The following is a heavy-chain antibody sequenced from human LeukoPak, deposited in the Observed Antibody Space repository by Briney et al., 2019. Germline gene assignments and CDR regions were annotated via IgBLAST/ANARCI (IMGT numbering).Heavy chain of an antibody. CDR1: GYTFTSYG. CDR3: ARDLQTGGMIAFGGVITPGDY. CDR2: ISAYNGNT. Sequence: GASVKVSCKASGYTFTSYGISWVRQAPGQGLEWMGWISAYNGNTNYAQKLQGRVTMTTDTSTSTAYMELRSLRSDDTAVYYCARDLQTGGMIAFGGVITPGDYWGQGTLVTVSS. J-gene: IGHJ4*02. V-gene: IGHV1-18*01. D-gene: IGHD3-16*02.